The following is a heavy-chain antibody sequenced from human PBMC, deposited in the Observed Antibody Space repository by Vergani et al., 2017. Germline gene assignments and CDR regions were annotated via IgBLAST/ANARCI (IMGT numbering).Heavy chain of an antibody. V-gene: IGHV5-51*03. J-gene: IGHJ5*02. D-gene: IGHD3-3*01. Sequence: EVQLVQSGAEVKKPGESLKISCQGSRYSITNYWIAWVRQRPGKGLEWMGIIYAGDSDVRYSPSFQGQVTMSVDKSLSTAYLQWSSLKASDTATYYCAKTHDFSSFYSSYNWFDPWGQGTQVTVSS. CDR1: RYSITNYW. CDR3: AKTHDFSSFYSSYNWFDP. CDR2: IYAGDSDV.